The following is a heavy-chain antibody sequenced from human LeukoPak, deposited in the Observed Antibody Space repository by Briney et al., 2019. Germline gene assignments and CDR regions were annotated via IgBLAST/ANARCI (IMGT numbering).Heavy chain of an antibody. D-gene: IGHD2-15*01. J-gene: IGHJ4*02. CDR2: ISGSGGST. CDR1: GFTFSSYA. CDR3: AKFLVVAAAATGTAFDY. V-gene: IGHV3-23*01. Sequence: PGGSLRLSCAASGFTFSSYAMSWVRQAPGKGLEWVSAISGSGGSTYYAGSVKGRFTISRDNSKNTLYLQMNSLRAEDTAVYYCAKFLVVAAAATGTAFDYWGQGTLVTVSS.